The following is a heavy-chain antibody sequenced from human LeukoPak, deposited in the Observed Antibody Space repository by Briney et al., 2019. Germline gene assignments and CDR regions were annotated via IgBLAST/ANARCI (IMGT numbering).Heavy chain of an antibody. CDR2: IQTDGST. J-gene: IGHJ5*01. CDR3: ARGLHWNDFNWFDS. CDR1: GFTFTNFR. Sequence: GGSLTLSCAASGFTFTNFRMNWVRQTPGEGLMWVSRIQTDGSTRYAESVKGRFTISRDNAKNTVYLQENALSAEDTAIYYCARGLHWNDFNWFDSWGQGTLVTVSS. V-gene: IGHV3-74*01. D-gene: IGHD1-1*01.